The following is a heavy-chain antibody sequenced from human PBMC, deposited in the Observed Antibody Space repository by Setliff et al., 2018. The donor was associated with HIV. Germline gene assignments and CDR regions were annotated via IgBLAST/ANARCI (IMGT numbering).Heavy chain of an antibody. Sequence: KPSETLSLTCNVSGGSISRNYYWGWIRQPPDKGLEWIVSFPYSGSTAYNPSLRSRVTISVDTSKNQLSLKLTSVTAADTATYYCARESLNLGELSSNPVASDIWGQGTMFPVSS. CDR3: ARESLNLGELSSNPVASDI. J-gene: IGHJ3*02. CDR1: GGSISRNYY. CDR2: FPYSGST. D-gene: IGHD3-16*02. V-gene: IGHV4-39*02.